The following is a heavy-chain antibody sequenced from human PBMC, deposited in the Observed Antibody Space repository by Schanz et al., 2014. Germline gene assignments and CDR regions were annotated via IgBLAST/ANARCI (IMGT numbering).Heavy chain of an antibody. V-gene: IGHV1-18*01. J-gene: IGHJ4*02. CDR1: GYTFAMYD. CDR3: ARGGYSSGWYDRDIAHFDY. Sequence: QVQLVQSGSELKKPGASVKVSCKASGYTFAMYDMNWVRQAPGQGLEWMGWISAYNGNTNYAQKLQGRVTMTTDTSTSTAYMELRSLRSDDTAVYYCARGGYSSGWYDRDIAHFDYWGQGTLVNVSS. D-gene: IGHD6-19*01. CDR2: ISAYNGNT.